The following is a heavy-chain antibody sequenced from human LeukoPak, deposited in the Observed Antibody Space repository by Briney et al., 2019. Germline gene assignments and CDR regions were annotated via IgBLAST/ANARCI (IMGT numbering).Heavy chain of an antibody. CDR3: ARDDSIAAAYFDY. J-gene: IGHJ4*02. CDR1: GYTFSIYA. CDR2: INTNTGNP. D-gene: IGHD6-13*01. Sequence: PRASVKVSCKASGYTFSIYAMNWVRQAPGQGLEWMGWINTNTGNPTYAQGFTGRFVFSLDTSDSTAYLQISSLKAEDTAVYYCARDDSIAAAYFDYWGQGTLVTVSS. V-gene: IGHV7-4-1*02.